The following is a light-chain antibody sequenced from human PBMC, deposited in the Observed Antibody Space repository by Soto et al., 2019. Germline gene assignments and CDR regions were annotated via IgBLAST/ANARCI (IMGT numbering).Light chain of an antibody. Sequence: DIQMTQSPSSLSASVGDRVTITCQASRDISVYLNWYQQKPGKPPKLLVFDASNLHTGVPSRFSGSGSGTHLTFTISRLQPEDIATYYCQQYDNLPPYTFGQGTKLEI. J-gene: IGKJ2*01. CDR1: RDISVY. CDR2: DAS. CDR3: QQYDNLPPYT. V-gene: IGKV1-33*01.